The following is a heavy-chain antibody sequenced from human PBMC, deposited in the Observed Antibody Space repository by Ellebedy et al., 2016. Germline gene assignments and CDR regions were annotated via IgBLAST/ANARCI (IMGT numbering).Heavy chain of an antibody. J-gene: IGHJ6*02. D-gene: IGHD4-17*01. CDR3: ARDRSTVTNYYYGMDV. V-gene: IGHV3-11*04. CDR1: GFTFSDYY. Sequence: GESLKISXAASGFTFSDYYMNWIRQAPGKGLEWVSYISGSGITIYYADSVKGRFTISRDNAKNSLYLQMNSLRAEDTAVYYCARDRSTVTNYYYGMDVWGQGTTVTVSS. CDR2: ISGSGITI.